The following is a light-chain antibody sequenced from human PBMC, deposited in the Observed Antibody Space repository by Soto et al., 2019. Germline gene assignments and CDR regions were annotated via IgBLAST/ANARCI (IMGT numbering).Light chain of an antibody. Sequence: EILVTQSPATLSLSPGERATPSCRASQSVSSYLAWYQQKPGQDPRIIIYDESNRATGIQARFSGSGSGTDFTLTIRSIEPEDFAVYYCQPSGTSQWALGPGPQVDLK. CDR1: QSVSSY. CDR2: DES. CDR3: QPSGTSQWA. J-gene: IGKJ1*01. V-gene: IGKV3-11*01.